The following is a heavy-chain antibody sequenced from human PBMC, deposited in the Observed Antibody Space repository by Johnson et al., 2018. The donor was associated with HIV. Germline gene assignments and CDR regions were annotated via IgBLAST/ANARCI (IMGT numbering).Heavy chain of an antibody. D-gene: IGHD6-13*01. Sequence: VQLVESGGGLIQPGGSLRLSCAASGFTVSSNYMSWVRQAPGKGLEWVSVIYSGGSTYYADSVKGRFTISRDNSKNTLYLQVNSLRAEDTAVYYCARDRGSSWPYDAFDSWGQGTMVTVSS. V-gene: IGHV3-53*01. J-gene: IGHJ3*02. CDR3: ARDRGSSWPYDAFDS. CDR2: IYSGGST. CDR1: GFTVSSNY.